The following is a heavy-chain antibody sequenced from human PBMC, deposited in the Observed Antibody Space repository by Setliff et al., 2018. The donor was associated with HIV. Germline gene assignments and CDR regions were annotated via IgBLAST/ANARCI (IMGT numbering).Heavy chain of an antibody. CDR2: IYYSGST. Sequence: SETLSLTCTVSGVSTSSSHYYWGWIRQPPGKGLEWIGYIYYSGSTYYNPSLKSRVTISVDTSKNQFSLRLTSVTATDTAVYYCARYSSSSGGNWFDPWGQGTLVTVSS. CDR1: GVSTSSSHYY. D-gene: IGHD6-6*01. CDR3: ARYSSSSGGNWFDP. J-gene: IGHJ5*01. V-gene: IGHV4-39*01.